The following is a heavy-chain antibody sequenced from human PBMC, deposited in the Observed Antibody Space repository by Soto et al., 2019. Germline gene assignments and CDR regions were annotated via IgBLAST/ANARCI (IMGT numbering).Heavy chain of an antibody. D-gene: IGHD2-8*01. CDR3: ARRALPQCINGVCYKDGFWDY. J-gene: IGHJ4*02. Sequence: KGSETLSLTCTVSGGSVSSGGYYWSWIRQHPGTGLEWIGYIYYSGTTYFNPSLKSRASISLDTSKNEFSLKLTSVTAADTAVYYCARRALPQCINGVCYKDGFWDYWGQGALVTVSS. CDR2: IYYSGTT. CDR1: GGSVSSGGYY. V-gene: IGHV4-31*03.